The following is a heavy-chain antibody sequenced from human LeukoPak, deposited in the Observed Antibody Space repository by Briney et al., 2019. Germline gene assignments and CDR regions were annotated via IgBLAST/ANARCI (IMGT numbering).Heavy chain of an antibody. Sequence: ASVKVSCKASGGTFSSYAISWVRQAPGQGLEWMGGIIPIFGTANYAQKFQGRVTITTDESTSTAYMELSSLRSEDTAVYYCARRPNYYGSGYVDVWGQGTTVTVSS. D-gene: IGHD3-10*01. CDR1: GGTFSSYA. V-gene: IGHV1-69*05. CDR2: IIPIFGTA. CDR3: ARRPNYYGSGYVDV. J-gene: IGHJ6*02.